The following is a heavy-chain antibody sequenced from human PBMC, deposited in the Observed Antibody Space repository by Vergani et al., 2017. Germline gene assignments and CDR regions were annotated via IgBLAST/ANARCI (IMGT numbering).Heavy chain of an antibody. CDR3: ASWGSDGFDI. D-gene: IGHD7-27*01. CDR1: ESTFSDYN. J-gene: IGHJ3*02. CDR2: INPDNGYT. V-gene: IGHV1-2*02. Sequence: QVQLMQSGPVMKKPGGSMKVSCQASESTFSDYNIHWVRQAPRQGLEWMGWINPDNGYTNSAQKFQGRVTMTRDTSISTAHMELRRLRYDDTAVYYCASWGSDGFDIWGQGTMVSVSS.